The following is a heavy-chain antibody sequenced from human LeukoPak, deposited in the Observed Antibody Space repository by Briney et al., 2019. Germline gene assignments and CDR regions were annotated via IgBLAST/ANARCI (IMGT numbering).Heavy chain of an antibody. Sequence: SETLSLTCTVSGGSISSGSYYWSWIRQPAGKGLEWIGRIYTSGSTDYNPSLKSRVTISVDTSKNQFSLKLSSVTAADTAVYYCARASSIGQGWEAFDIWGQGTMVTVSS. CDR2: IYTSGST. J-gene: IGHJ3*02. V-gene: IGHV4-61*02. D-gene: IGHD1-26*01. CDR3: ARASSIGQGWEAFDI. CDR1: GGSISSGSYY.